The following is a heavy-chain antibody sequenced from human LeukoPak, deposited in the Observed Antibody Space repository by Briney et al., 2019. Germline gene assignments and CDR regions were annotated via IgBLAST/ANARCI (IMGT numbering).Heavy chain of an antibody. CDR3: ARGQGGLLWFGEGPDYYYYMDV. V-gene: IGHV4-34*01. Sequence: KTSETLSLTCAVYGGSFSGYYWSWIRQPPGKGLEWIGEINHSGSTNYNPSLKSRVTISVDTSKNQFSLKLSSVTAADTAVYYCARGQGGLLWFGEGPDYYYYMDVWGKGTTVTVSS. CDR2: INHSGST. J-gene: IGHJ6*03. CDR1: GGSFSGYY. D-gene: IGHD3-10*01.